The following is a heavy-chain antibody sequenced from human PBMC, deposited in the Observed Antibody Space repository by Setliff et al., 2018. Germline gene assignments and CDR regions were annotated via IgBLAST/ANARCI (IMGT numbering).Heavy chain of an antibody. V-gene: IGHV3-7*01. CDR1: GFTFSTYW. Sequence: PGGSLRLSCAASGFTFSTYWMSWVRQAPGKGLEWVANIKQDGSEKYYVDSVKGRFSISRDNAKNSLYLQMNSLRAEDTAVYYCARERYDSRSWYFDLWGRGTLVTVSS. D-gene: IGHD3-22*01. CDR2: IKQDGSEK. J-gene: IGHJ2*01. CDR3: ARERYDSRSWYFDL.